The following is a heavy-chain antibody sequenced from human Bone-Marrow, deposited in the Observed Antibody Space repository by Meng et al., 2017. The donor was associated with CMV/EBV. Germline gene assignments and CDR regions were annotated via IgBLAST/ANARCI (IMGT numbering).Heavy chain of an antibody. CDR1: GGSISSSSYY. J-gene: IGHJ6*02. CDR3: ARDGLTIFGVVTSYYYYYGMDV. Sequence: SETLSLTCTVSGGSISSSSYYWGWIRQPPGKGLEWIGSIYYSGSTYYNPSLKSRVTISVDTSKNQFSLKLSSVTAADTAVYYCARDGLTIFGVVTSYYYYYGMDVWGQGTTVAFSS. V-gene: IGHV4-39*07. CDR2: IYYSGST. D-gene: IGHD3-3*01.